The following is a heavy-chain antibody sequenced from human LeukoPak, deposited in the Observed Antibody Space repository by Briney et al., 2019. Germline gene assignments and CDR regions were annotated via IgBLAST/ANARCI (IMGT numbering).Heavy chain of an antibody. J-gene: IGHJ3*02. CDR1: GVSISSVIYY. CDR3: ARDQGLSGFGEFMYDAFDI. Sequence: SGTLSLTCTVPGVSISSVIYYSSWGRQPAGEGLEWIVRIYSIGSTYYNPPLKSGVTISVETSKTQFSLKLSSVTNADTAVYYCARDQGLSGFGEFMYDAFDIWGQGTMVTVSS. V-gene: IGHV4-61*02. CDR2: IYSIGST. D-gene: IGHD3-16*01.